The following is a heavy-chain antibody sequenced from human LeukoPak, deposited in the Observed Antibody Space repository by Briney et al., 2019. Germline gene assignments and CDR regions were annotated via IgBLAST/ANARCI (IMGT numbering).Heavy chain of an antibody. D-gene: IGHD3-22*01. CDR1: GYTFTGYY. J-gene: IGHJ5*02. CDR2: INPSGGST. V-gene: IGHV1-46*01. Sequence: ASVKVSCKASGYTFTGYYMHWVRQAPGQGLEWMGVINPSGGSTSYAQKFQGRVTMTRDTSTSTVYMELTSLKSEDTAVYYCARVPHYSDSSASRLGWFDPWGQGTLVTVSS. CDR3: ARVPHYSDSSASRLGWFDP.